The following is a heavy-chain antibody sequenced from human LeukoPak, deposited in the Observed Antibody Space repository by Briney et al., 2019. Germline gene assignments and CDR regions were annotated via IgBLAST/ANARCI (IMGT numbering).Heavy chain of an antibody. V-gene: IGHV3-33*01. CDR1: GFTFSSYG. D-gene: IGHD6-19*01. CDR3: ARGYSSGWSYYFDY. J-gene: IGHJ4*02. CDR2: IWYDGSNK. Sequence: PGGSLRLSCAASGFTFSSYGMHWVRQAPGKGLEWVAVIWYDGSNKYYADSVKGRFTISRDNSKNTLCLQMNSLRAEDTAVYYCARGYSSGWSYYFDYWGQGTLVTVSS.